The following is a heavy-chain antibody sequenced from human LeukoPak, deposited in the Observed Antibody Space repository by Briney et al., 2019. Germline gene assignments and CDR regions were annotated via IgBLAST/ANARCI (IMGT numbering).Heavy chain of an antibody. D-gene: IGHD3-10*01. Sequence: PSETLSLTCAVSGYSISSGYYWAWIRPPPGKGLEWIGSIYHSGSTYYNPSLKRRVTISVDTSKNQFSLKLSSVTAADTAVYYCARQAGTGYFDYWGQGTLVTVSS. CDR1: GYSISSGYY. CDR3: ARQAGTGYFDY. J-gene: IGHJ4*02. CDR2: IYHSGST. V-gene: IGHV4-38-2*01.